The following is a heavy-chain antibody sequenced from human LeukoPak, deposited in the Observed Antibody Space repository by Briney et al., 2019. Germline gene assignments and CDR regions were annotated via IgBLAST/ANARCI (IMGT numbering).Heavy chain of an antibody. CDR3: AREKGSSRDYYYYYMDV. Sequence: SETPSLTCTVSGGSISSYYWSWIRQPAGKGLEWIGRIYTSGSTNYNPSLKSRVTMSVDTSKNQFSLKLSSVTAADTAVYYCAREKGSSRDYYYYYMDVWGKGTTVTVSS. CDR2: IYTSGST. V-gene: IGHV4-4*07. CDR1: GGSISSYY. J-gene: IGHJ6*03.